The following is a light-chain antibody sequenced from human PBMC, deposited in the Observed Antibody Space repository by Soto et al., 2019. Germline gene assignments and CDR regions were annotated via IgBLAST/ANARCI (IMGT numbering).Light chain of an antibody. J-gene: IGKJ2*01. V-gene: IGKV2-28*01. CDR3: MQALQTPYT. CDR1: QSLLYSNGYNY. Sequence: DIVMTQSPLSLPVTPGEPASISCRSSQSLLYSNGYNYFNWYLQRPGQSPQLLIYLGSNRASGVPDRFSGSGSGTDFTLKISRVEAEDVGIYYCMQALQTPYTFGQGTKLEIK. CDR2: LGS.